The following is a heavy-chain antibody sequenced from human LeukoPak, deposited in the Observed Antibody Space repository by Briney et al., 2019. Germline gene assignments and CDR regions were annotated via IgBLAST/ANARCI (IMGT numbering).Heavy chain of an antibody. CDR1: GFTFSSYG. V-gene: IGHV3-33*06. Sequence: GGSLRLSCEASGFTFSSYGMHWVRQAPGKGLEWVAVVWYDGSNKYYADSVKGRFTISRDNSKNTLYLQMNSLRAEDTAVYYCAKDLSLGAIDYWGQGTLVTVSS. J-gene: IGHJ4*02. CDR3: AKDLSLGAIDY. D-gene: IGHD1-26*01. CDR2: VWYDGSNK.